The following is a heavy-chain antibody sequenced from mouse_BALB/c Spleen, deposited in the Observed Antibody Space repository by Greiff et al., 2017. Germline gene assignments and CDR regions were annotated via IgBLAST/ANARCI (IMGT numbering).Heavy chain of an antibody. J-gene: IGHJ4*01. D-gene: IGHD2-4*01. CDR3: ARGGGITTTYYYAMDY. CDR1: GFTFSSYA. V-gene: IGHV5-6-5*01. CDR2: ISSGGST. Sequence: EVKVVESGGGLVKPGGSLKLSCAASGFTFSSYAMSWVRQTPEKRLEWVASISSGGSTYYPDSVKGRFTISRDNARNILYLQMSSLRSEDTAMYYCARGGGITTTYYYAMDYWGQGTSVTVSS.